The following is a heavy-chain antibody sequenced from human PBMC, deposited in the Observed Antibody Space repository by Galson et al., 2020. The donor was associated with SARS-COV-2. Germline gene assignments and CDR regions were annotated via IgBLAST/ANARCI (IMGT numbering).Heavy chain of an antibody. CDR1: GFTFNSYT. V-gene: IGHV3-21*01. CDR3: AREASCAMFGIDV. D-gene: IGHD3-10*02. J-gene: IGHJ6*02. Sequence: GVSLKISCAVSGFTFNSYTMTWVRQAPGKGPEWVSSISSNSEYIYYEDSLKGRFTISRDNAKNSLYLQMNSLRAEDTAVYYCAREASCAMFGIDVWGQGTTVTVSS. CDR2: ISSNSEYI.